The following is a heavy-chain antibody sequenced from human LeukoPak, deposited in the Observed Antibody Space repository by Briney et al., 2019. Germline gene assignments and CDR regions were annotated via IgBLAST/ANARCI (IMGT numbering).Heavy chain of an antibody. CDR1: GFTFNIFG. J-gene: IGHJ4*02. CDR2: LWSDGKTA. V-gene: IGHV3-33*06. D-gene: IGHD2/OR15-2a*01. CDR3: VKESAADTTFHFDS. Sequence: PGGSLRLSCAASGFTFNIFGMHWVRQVPGNGLEWVAVLWSDGKTAHYADSVKGWFTISRDGSENTLYLQMNSLRSEDTAVYYCVKESAADTTFHFDSWGQGTLVTVSS.